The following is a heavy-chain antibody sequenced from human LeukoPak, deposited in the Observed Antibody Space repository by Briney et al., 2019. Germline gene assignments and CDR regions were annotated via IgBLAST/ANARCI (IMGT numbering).Heavy chain of an antibody. J-gene: IGHJ4*02. V-gene: IGHV3-66*02. D-gene: IGHD3-9*01. CDR1: GFTVSTNF. CDR3: AREGRYDILTGYYPLNN. CDR2: IYIDGKT. Sequence: PGGSLRLSCAASGFTVSTNFMSWVRLAPGKGLECVSVIYIDGKTFYADSVKGRFTISRDNPRNTLYLPMNSLRPEDTAVYYCAREGRYDILTGYYPLNNWGQGARVTVSS.